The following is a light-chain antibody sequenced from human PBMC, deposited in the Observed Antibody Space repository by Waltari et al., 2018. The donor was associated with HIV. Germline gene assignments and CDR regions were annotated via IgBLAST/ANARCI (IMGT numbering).Light chain of an antibody. CDR1: SSDVGDYY. CDR2: EVS. J-gene: IGLJ3*02. V-gene: IGLV2-14*01. CDR3: SSYISSATPE. Sequence: QSALTQPASVSGSPGQSISISCTGTSSDVGDYYVSWYQHQPGKAPKVIIYEVSNRPSGVSNRFSGSKSGNTASLTISGLLPEDEADYFCSSYISSATPEFGGGTRLTVL.